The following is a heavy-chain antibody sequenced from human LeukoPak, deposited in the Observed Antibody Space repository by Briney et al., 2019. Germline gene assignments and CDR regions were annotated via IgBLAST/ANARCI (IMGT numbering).Heavy chain of an antibody. Sequence: GGSLRLSCAASGFTFSSYWMHWVRQAPGKGLVWVSRINSDGSSTSYADSVKGRFTNSRDNAKNTLYLQMNRLRAEDTAVYYCARFYCSSTSCLEDYWGQGALVTVSS. CDR1: GFTFSSYW. J-gene: IGHJ4*02. CDR2: INSDGSST. V-gene: IGHV3-74*01. D-gene: IGHD2-2*01. CDR3: ARFYCSSTSCLEDY.